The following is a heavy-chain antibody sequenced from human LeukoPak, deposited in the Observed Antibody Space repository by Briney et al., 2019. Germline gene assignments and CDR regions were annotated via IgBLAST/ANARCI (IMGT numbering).Heavy chain of an antibody. CDR1: GGTFSSYA. D-gene: IGHD1-20*01. CDR2: IIPIFGTA. J-gene: IGHJ4*02. CDR3: AIRVNWNDVRWEYYFDY. Sequence: SVKVSFKASGGTFSSYAISWVRQAPGQGLEWMGGIIPIFGTANYAQKFQGRVTITAEESTSTAYMELCSLRSEDTAVYYCAIRVNWNDVRWEYYFDYWGQGTLVTVSS. V-gene: IGHV1-69*13.